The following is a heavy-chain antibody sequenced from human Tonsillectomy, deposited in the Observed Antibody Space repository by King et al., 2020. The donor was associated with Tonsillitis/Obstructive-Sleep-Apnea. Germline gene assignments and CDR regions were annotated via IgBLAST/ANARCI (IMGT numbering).Heavy chain of an antibody. V-gene: IGHV1-69*01. CDR1: GGTFSSYA. CDR2: IIPIYGAA. CDR3: ARLEGYCSSTNCYGVDY. J-gene: IGHJ4*02. D-gene: IGHD2-2*01. Sequence: VQLVQSGAEVKKPVSSVKVSCKASGGTFSSYAISLVRQAPGQGLEWMGGIIPIYGAANYAQKCPGIVTITADAATSTAYMELSSMRSEDTAVYYCARLEGYCSSTNCYGVDYWGQGTLVTVSS.